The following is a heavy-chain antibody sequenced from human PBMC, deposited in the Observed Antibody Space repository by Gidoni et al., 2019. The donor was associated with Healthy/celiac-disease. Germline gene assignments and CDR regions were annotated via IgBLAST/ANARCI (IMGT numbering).Heavy chain of an antibody. V-gene: IGHV1-69*01. CDR3: ARDREEGIAAAGDNWFDP. CDR1: GGTFSSYA. CDR2: IIPIFGTA. J-gene: IGHJ5*02. D-gene: IGHD6-13*01. Sequence: QVQLVQSGAEVKKPGSSVKVSCKASGGTFSSYAISWVRQAPGQGLEWMGGIIPIFGTANYAQKFQGRVTITADESTSTAYMELSSLRSEDTAVYYCARDREEGIAAAGDNWFDPWGQGTLVTVSS.